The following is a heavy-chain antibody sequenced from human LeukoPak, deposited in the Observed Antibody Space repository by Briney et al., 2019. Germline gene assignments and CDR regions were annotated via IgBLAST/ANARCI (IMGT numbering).Heavy chain of an antibody. CDR2: IPYDGNNK. CDR1: RFTFSSYG. J-gene: IGHJ4*02. D-gene: IGHD3-3*01. Sequence: GSLRLSCAASRFTFSSYGMHCVRQAPGKGLEWVAFIPYDGNNKYYADSVKGRFTISRDNSKNTLYLQMNSLRAEDTALYYCARDPGVVAFHYFDFWGQGTLVTVSS. CDR3: ARDPGVVAFHYFDF. V-gene: IGHV3-30*02.